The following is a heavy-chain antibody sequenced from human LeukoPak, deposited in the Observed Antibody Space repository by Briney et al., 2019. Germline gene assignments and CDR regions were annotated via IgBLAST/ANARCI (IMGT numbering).Heavy chain of an antibody. CDR1: GFTFSSYA. CDR2: ISGSGGST. Sequence: PGGSLRLSCAASGFTFSSYAMSWVRQAPGKGLEWVSAISGSGGSTYYADSVKGRFTISRDNSKNTLYLQMNSLRAEDTAVYYCGPGIAAAYRGYWGQGTLVTVSS. V-gene: IGHV3-23*01. CDR3: GPGIAAAYRGY. D-gene: IGHD6-13*01. J-gene: IGHJ4*02.